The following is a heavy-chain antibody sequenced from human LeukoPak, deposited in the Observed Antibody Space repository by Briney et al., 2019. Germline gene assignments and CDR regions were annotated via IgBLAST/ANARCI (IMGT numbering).Heavy chain of an antibody. D-gene: IGHD5-12*01. Sequence: SETLSLTCAVYGGSFSGYYWSWIRQPPGKGLEWIGEINHSGSTNYNPSLKSRVTISVDTSKNQFSLKLSSVTAADTAVYYCARESFSGYDSEFDYWGQGTLVTVSS. CDR1: GGSFSGYY. CDR3: ARESFSGYDSEFDY. V-gene: IGHV4-34*01. CDR2: INHSGST. J-gene: IGHJ4*02.